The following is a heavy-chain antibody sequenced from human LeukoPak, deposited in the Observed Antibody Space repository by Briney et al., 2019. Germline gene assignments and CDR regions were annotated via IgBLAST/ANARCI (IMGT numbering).Heavy chain of an antibody. CDR3: ARGGRITIFGVVIKSSKYFDY. CDR1: GYTFTSYY. V-gene: IGHV1-46*01. CDR2: INPSGGST. Sequence: ASVKVSCKASGYTFTSYYMHWVRQAPGQGLEWMGIINPSGGSTSYAQKFQGRVTMTRDTSTSTVYMELSSLRSEDTAVYYCARGGRITIFGVVIKSSKYFDYWGQGTLVTVSS. J-gene: IGHJ4*02. D-gene: IGHD3-3*01.